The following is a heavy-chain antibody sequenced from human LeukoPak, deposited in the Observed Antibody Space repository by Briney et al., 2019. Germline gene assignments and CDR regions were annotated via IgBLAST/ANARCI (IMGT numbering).Heavy chain of an antibody. Sequence: GGSLRLSCAASGFTFSSYAMSWVRQAPGKGLEWVSAISGSGGSTYYADSVEGRFTISRDNSKNTLYLQMNSLRAEDTAVYYCAKELSPSYCSGGSCYLNWFDPWGQGTLVTVSS. CDR2: ISGSGGST. J-gene: IGHJ5*02. D-gene: IGHD2-15*01. CDR1: GFTFSSYA. V-gene: IGHV3-23*01. CDR3: AKELSPSYCSGGSCYLNWFDP.